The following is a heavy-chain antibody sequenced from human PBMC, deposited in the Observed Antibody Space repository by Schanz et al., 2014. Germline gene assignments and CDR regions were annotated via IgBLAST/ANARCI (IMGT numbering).Heavy chain of an antibody. Sequence: VELVESGGGAVQPGGSLRLSCVASGFTVSNNYMSWVRQAPGKGLECVSIIYSDGSTYYVDSVKGRFTISRDNAKNSLYLQMDALRAEDTAVYYCARDLRNSRPSYYDHWGQGTLVTVSA. CDR1: GFTVSNNY. J-gene: IGHJ4*02. CDR3: ARDLRNSRPSYYDH. D-gene: IGHD6-13*01. CDR2: IYSDGST. V-gene: IGHV3-66*01.